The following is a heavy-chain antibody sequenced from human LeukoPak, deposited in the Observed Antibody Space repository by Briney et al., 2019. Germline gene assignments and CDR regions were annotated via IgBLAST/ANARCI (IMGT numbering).Heavy chain of an antibody. CDR2: INSDGSST. Sequence: GGSLRLSCAASGFTFSSYWVHWVRQAPGKGLVWVSRINSDGSSTSYADSVKGRFTISRDNAKNTLYLQMNSLRAEDTAVYYCARGGYYDPLDYWGQGTLVTVSS. CDR1: GFTFSSYW. V-gene: IGHV3-74*01. CDR3: ARGGYYDPLDY. J-gene: IGHJ4*02. D-gene: IGHD3-22*01.